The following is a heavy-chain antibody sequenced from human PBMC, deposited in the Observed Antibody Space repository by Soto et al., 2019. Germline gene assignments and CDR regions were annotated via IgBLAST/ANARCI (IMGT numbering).Heavy chain of an antibody. Sequence: SETLSLTCAAYGGSFSGYYWSWIRQPPGKGLEWIGEINHSGSTNYNPSLKSRVTISVDTSKNQFSLKLSSVTAADTAVYYCARGPFMTTVTTGYWGQGTLVTVSS. CDR3: ARGPFMTTVTTGY. V-gene: IGHV4-34*01. D-gene: IGHD4-17*01. J-gene: IGHJ4*02. CDR2: INHSGST. CDR1: GGSFSGYY.